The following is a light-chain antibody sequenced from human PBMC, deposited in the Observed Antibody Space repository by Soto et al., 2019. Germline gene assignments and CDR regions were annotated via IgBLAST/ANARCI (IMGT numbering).Light chain of an antibody. Sequence: EIVMTQSPATLSVSPGERATLSCRASQSVSNNLAWYQQKPGQAPRLLIYGASTRATGIPARFSGSGSGTECTLTLSSLQSEDFAVYYCQQYNNWPPYTFGQGTKLEIK. CDR3: QQYNNWPPYT. CDR2: GAS. J-gene: IGKJ2*01. V-gene: IGKV3-15*01. CDR1: QSVSNN.